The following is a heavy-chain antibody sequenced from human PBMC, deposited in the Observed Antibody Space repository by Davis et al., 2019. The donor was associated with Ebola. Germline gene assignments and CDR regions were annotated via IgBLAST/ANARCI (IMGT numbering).Heavy chain of an antibody. D-gene: IGHD1-1*01. CDR3: ARLTDTNDAFDY. CDR1: GGSISSSTYY. Sequence: MPSETLSLTCAVSGGSISSSTYYWGWIRQPPGKGLEWIGSIYNSGSTYYNPSLESRVTISVDTSKNQFSLSLRSVTAADTAMYYCARLTDTNDAFDYWGQGTLVTVSS. V-gene: IGHV4-39*07. CDR2: IYNSGST. J-gene: IGHJ4*02.